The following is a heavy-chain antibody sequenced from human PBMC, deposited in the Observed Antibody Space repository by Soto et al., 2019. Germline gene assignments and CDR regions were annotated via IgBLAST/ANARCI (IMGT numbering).Heavy chain of an antibody. V-gene: IGHV4-4*02. CDR2: IYHSGST. CDR3: AREKGAGTYMGCDY. J-gene: IGHJ4*02. Sequence: QVQLQESGPGLVEPSGTLSLTCGVSGGSISTNNWWKWVRQSPGRGLEWIGEIYHSGSTNYNPSLKSRVTMAVDKSKNQFPLELTSVTAADTAVYYCAREKGAGTYMGCDYWGQGTLVTVSS. D-gene: IGHD3-10*01. CDR1: GGSISTNNW.